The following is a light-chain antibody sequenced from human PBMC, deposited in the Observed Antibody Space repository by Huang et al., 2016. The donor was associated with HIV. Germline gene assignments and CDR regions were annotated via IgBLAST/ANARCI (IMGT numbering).Light chain of an antibody. V-gene: IGKV1-33*01. CDR3: QQYDNLPST. Sequence: DIQMTQSPSSLSASVGDRVTITCQASQDISNYLNWYQQKPGKAPNLLISDSYSLETGVPSRFSRSGSGTDFTFSVSSLQPEDIATYYCQQYDNLPSTFGQGTRLEI. J-gene: IGKJ5*01. CDR2: DSY. CDR1: QDISNY.